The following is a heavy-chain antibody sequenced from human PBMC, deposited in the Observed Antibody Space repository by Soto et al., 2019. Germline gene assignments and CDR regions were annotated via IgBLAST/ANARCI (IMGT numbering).Heavy chain of an antibody. CDR2: IKEDGSEK. CDR1: GFTFSNYW. CDR3: ARYAYSSDWYWFDP. J-gene: IGHJ5*02. D-gene: IGHD6-13*01. Sequence: GGSLRLSCAASGFTFSNYWMSWVRQAPGKGLEWVANIKEDGSEKYYVDSVKGRFTISRDNGKNSLYLQMNSLRVEDTAVYYCARYAYSSDWYWFDPWGQGTLVNVSS. V-gene: IGHV3-7*05.